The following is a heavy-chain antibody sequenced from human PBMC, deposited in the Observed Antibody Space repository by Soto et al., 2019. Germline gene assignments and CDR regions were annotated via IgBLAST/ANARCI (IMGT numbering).Heavy chain of an antibody. CDR3: XRNTGHWVFEY. V-gene: IGHV5-51*03. Sequence: EVQLVQSGAEVKKPGESLKISCKGSGYNFTTYWIGWVRHMPGKGREWMAIIYPGASDTRXXPSFQGQVTISADKSXXXXXXXXXXXXXXXXXXXXXXRNTGHWVFEYWGQGTLVTVSS. D-gene: IGHD7-27*01. J-gene: IGHJ4*02. CDR2: IYPGASDT. CDR1: GYNFTTYW.